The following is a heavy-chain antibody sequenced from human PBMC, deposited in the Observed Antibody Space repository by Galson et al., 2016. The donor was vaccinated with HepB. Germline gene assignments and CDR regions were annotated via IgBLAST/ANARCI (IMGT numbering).Heavy chain of an antibody. CDR1: GFIFSHYG. Sequence: SLRLSCAASGFIFSHYGMHWVRQAPGEGLEWVAMIWFDGSSKHHSASVRGRFPISRDNSKNTLYLEMNSLGAEETAVYYWATEDLSSPGNGALDIWGQGAMVTVSS. D-gene: IGHD6-13*01. CDR3: ATEDLSSPGNGALDI. CDR2: IWFDGSSK. J-gene: IGHJ3*02. V-gene: IGHV3-33*01.